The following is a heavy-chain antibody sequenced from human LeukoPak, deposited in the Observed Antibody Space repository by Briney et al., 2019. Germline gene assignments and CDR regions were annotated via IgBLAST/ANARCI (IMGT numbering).Heavy chain of an antibody. CDR3: AKDSLWFGELLSYYFDY. CDR2: ISYDGSNK. V-gene: IGHV3-30*18. Sequence: GRSLGLSCAASGFTFSSYGMHWVRQAPGKGLEWVAVISYDGSNKYYADSVKGRFTISRDNSKNTLYLQMNSLRAEDTAVYYCAKDSLWFGELLSYYFDYWGQGTLVTVSS. CDR1: GFTFSSYG. D-gene: IGHD3-10*01. J-gene: IGHJ4*02.